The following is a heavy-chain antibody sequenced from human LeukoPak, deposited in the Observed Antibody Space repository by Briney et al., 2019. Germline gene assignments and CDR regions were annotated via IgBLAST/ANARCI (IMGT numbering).Heavy chain of an antibody. V-gene: IGHV3-53*01. CDR3: ARAPPGRKGYNPYYFDY. D-gene: IGHD5-24*01. CDR2: IYSLGDT. CDR1: GFIVSDNC. Sequence: GSLRLSYTASGFIVSDNCMSWVRQAPGKGLEWVSLIYSLGDTYYADSVKGRFTISRDNSKNTVYLQMNSLRVDDTAVYYCARAPPGRKGYNPYYFDYWGQGTRVTVSS. J-gene: IGHJ4*02.